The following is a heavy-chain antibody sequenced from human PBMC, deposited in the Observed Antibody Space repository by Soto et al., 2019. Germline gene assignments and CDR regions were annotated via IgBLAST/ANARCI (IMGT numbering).Heavy chain of an antibody. CDR2: ISGSGGST. CDR1: GFTFSSYA. Sequence: GGSLRLSCAASGFTFSSYAMSWVRQAPGKGLEWVSAISGSGGSTYYADSVKGRFTISRDNSKNTLYLQMNSLRAEDTAVYYCAKDRILGYYDSSGPHNDFDYWGQGARVTVSS. D-gene: IGHD3-22*01. J-gene: IGHJ4*02. CDR3: AKDRILGYYDSSGPHNDFDY. V-gene: IGHV3-23*01.